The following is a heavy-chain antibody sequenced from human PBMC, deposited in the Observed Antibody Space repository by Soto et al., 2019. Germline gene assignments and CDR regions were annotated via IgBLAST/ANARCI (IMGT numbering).Heavy chain of an antibody. J-gene: IGHJ5*02. Sequence: QVQLQESGPGLVKPSQTLSLTCTVSGGSISGGGYYWYWIRQPPGKGLEWIGYIYYSGTTYYNPSLERRVNISIDTSKNQFPLKLSSVTAADTAVYYCASDTGWSGARVFDPWGQGTLVTVSS. D-gene: IGHD2-15*01. V-gene: IGHV4-31*03. CDR2: IYYSGTT. CDR3: ASDTGWSGARVFDP. CDR1: GGSISGGGYY.